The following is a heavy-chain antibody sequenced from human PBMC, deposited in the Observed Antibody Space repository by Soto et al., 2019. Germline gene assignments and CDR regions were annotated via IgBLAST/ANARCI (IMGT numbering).Heavy chain of an antibody. Sequence: PVKVSCKASGGTLSSYAISWVRQAPGQGLEWMGGIIPIFGTANYAQKFQGRVTITADESTSTAYMELSSLRSEDTAVYYCARDTLRYHSIPTAFDFWLHVPMGTV. CDR1: GGTLSSYA. J-gene: IGHJ3*01. V-gene: IGHV1-69*13. D-gene: IGHD4-17*01. CDR3: ARDTLRYHSIPTAFDF. CDR2: IIPIFGTA.